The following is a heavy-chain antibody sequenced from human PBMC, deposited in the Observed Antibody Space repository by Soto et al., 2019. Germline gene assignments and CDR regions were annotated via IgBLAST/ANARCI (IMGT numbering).Heavy chain of an antibody. Sequence: QVQLVQSGAEVKKPGSSVKVSCKASGGTFSSYAISWVRQAPGQGLEWMGGIIPIFGTADYAQKFRGRVTITAGESTSTAYMELSSLRSEDTAVYYCAVTMTNYYYYGMDVWGQGTTVTVSS. D-gene: IGHD3-22*01. J-gene: IGHJ6*02. CDR1: GGTFSSYA. CDR3: AVTMTNYYYYGMDV. CDR2: IIPIFGTA. V-gene: IGHV1-69*12.